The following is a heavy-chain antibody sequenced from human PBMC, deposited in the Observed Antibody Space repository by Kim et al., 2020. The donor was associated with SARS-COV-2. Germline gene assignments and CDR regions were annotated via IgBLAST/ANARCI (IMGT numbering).Heavy chain of an antibody. CDR3: AGSRTGPTWHLRY. Sequence: SETLSLTCTVSGDSVTSYYWTWIRQSPEKGLEWIGYVYYSGSTNYNPSLKSRVTMSADTSKSQFALTLRSVTAADTAIYYCAGSRTGPTWHLRYWGQGTLVTVSS. CDR1: GDSVTSYY. J-gene: IGHJ4*02. V-gene: IGHV4-59*02. CDR2: VYYSGST. D-gene: IGHD2-8*02.